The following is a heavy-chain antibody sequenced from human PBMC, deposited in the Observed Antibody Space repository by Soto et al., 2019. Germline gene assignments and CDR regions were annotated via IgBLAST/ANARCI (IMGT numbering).Heavy chain of an antibody. CDR2: VSGYNADT. D-gene: IGHD6-19*01. J-gene: IGHJ4*02. CDR3: ARDLRWSSGWALDY. Sequence: QLVQSGGEVEKPGASVRVSCKASGYIFTDYGISWVRQAPGQGLEWMGWVSGYNADTSYAQRFQDRVKMTIDTSTRTAYMELRSLTSDDSAIFYCARDLRWSSGWALDYWGQGTLVTVSS. CDR1: GYIFTDYG. V-gene: IGHV1-18*04.